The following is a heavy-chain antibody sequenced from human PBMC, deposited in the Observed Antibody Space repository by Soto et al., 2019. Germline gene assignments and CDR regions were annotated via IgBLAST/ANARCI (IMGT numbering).Heavy chain of an antibody. V-gene: IGHV4-59*01. J-gene: IGHJ4*02. CDR1: GVTISTYN. CDR2: NYHSGTT. Sequence: SVTRSLTCAVSGVTISTYNWCWIRQPPGKGREWIGYNYHSGTTNYNPSLKSRVTISGETSKNQFSLRLTSVTAADTAIYYCVREAYIGYGHAIDHWGQGILVTVSS. D-gene: IGHD5-12*01. CDR3: VREAYIGYGHAIDH.